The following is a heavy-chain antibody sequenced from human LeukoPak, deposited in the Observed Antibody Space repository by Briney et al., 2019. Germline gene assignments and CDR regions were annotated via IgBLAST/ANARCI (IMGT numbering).Heavy chain of an antibody. CDR2: LGSSSGSGSSI. CDR1: GFILSGYG. Sequence: GGSLRLSCAASGFILSGYGMNWVRQAPGKGLEWVSYLGSSSGSGSSIYYADSVKGRFTISRDNAKNSLYLQMNSLRAEDTAVYYCVRDEYSSSVVGPWGQGTLVTVSS. J-gene: IGHJ5*02. D-gene: IGHD6-13*01. V-gene: IGHV3-48*01. CDR3: VRDEYSSSVVGP.